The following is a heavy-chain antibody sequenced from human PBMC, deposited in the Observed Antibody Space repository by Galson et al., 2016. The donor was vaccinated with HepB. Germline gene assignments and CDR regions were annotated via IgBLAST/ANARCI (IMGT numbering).Heavy chain of an antibody. V-gene: IGHV3-21*01. CDR1: GFSFSSYS. Sequence: SLRLSCAASGFSFSSYSMNWVRQAPGKGLEWVSCISSSSNYRYYADSVKGRFTISRDNAKNSLSLQMNSLRVEDTAVYYCAREYVADYQFDYWGQGTLVTVSS. CDR3: AREYVADYQFDY. J-gene: IGHJ4*02. CDR2: ISSSSNYR. D-gene: IGHD4-11*01.